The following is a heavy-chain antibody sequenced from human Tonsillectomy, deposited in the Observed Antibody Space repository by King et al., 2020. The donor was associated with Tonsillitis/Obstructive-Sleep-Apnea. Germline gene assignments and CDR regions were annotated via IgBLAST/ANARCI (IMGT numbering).Heavy chain of an antibody. D-gene: IGHD4-11*01. CDR3: AGHIDYTNHYSYCMDV. CDR1: SGSVSSSSYY. CDR2: IYYSGTT. Sequence: LQLQESGPGLVKPSETLSLTCTVSSGSVSSSSYYWGWVRQPPGKGLEWIGTIYYSGTTYYNPSLKSRVTISVDTSKNQFSLKLSSVTAADTAVYYCAGHIDYTNHYSYCMDVWGKGTAVTVSS. J-gene: IGHJ6*03. V-gene: IGHV4-39*01.